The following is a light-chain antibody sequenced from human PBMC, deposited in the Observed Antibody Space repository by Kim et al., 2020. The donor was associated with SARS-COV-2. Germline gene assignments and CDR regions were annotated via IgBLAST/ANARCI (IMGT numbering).Light chain of an antibody. CDR3: QQYGGSPAT. V-gene: IGKV3-20*01. CDR2: GAS. Sequence: SPGERATLSCRTSQSVSSSYLAWYQQKPGQAPRLLIYGASSRATGIPDRFSGSGSGTDFTLTISRLEPEDFAVYYCQQYGGSPATFGQGTKVDIK. CDR1: QSVSSSY. J-gene: IGKJ1*01.